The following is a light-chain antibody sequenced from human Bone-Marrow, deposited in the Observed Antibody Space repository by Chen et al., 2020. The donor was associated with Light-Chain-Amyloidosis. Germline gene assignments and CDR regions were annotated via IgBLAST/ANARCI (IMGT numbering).Light chain of an antibody. CDR3: AAWDDSLNGVV. J-gene: IGLJ2*01. V-gene: IGLV1-44*01. CDR2: SNN. CDR1: SSNIGSNT. Sequence: QSVLTQPPSASGTPGQRVTISCSGSSSNIGSNTVNWYQQLPGTAPKLLIYSNNQRPSGGPDRFSGSKSGTAASLASSGLQSEDDADYYCAAWDDSLNGVVFGGGTKLTVL.